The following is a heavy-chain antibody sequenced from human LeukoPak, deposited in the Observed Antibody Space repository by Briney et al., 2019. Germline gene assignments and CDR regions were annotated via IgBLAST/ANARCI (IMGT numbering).Heavy chain of an antibody. D-gene: IGHD6-19*01. CDR2: INHSGST. V-gene: IGHV4-34*01. Sequence: SETLSLTCTVSGGSFSCYYWRWIRQPPGKGLEWIGEINHSGSTNYNPSLKSRVTISVDTSKNQFSLKLSSVTAADTAVYYCARGGDAVAGLFRVNYYYYMDVWGKGTTVTVSS. CDR1: GGSFSCYY. J-gene: IGHJ6*03. CDR3: ARGGDAVAGLFRVNYYYYMDV.